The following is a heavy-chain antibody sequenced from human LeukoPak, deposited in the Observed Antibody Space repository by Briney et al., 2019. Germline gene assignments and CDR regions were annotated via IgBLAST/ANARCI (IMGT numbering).Heavy chain of an antibody. CDR1: GGSISSYY. Sequence: SETLSLTCTVSGGSISSYYWSWIRQPPGKGLEWIGYIYYSGSTNYNPSLKSRVTISVDTSKNQFSLKLSSVTAADTAVYYCARRSGYSRNGMDVWGQGTTVTVSS. D-gene: IGHD5-12*01. CDR3: ARRSGYSRNGMDV. CDR2: IYYSGST. J-gene: IGHJ6*02. V-gene: IGHV4-59*08.